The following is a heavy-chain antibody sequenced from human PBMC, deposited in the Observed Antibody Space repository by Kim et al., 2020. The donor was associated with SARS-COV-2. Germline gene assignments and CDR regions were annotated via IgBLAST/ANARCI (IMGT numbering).Heavy chain of an antibody. V-gene: IGHV3-30*02. Sequence: YADSVKGRFTISRDNSKNTLYLQMNSLRAEDTAVYYCAKDSPSRGYGMDVWGQGTTVTVSS. CDR3: AKDSPSRGYGMDV. D-gene: IGHD3-10*01. J-gene: IGHJ6*02.